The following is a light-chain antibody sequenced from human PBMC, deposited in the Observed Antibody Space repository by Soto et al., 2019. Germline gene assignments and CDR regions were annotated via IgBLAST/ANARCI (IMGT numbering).Light chain of an antibody. Sequence: SYELTQPSSVSVSPGQTARITCSGDVLAKKYARWFQQKPGQAPVLVIYKDSERPSGIPERFSGSSSGTTVTSTISGAQVEDEADYYCYSAADNNVVFGGGTQLTVL. CDR3: YSAADNNVV. CDR1: VLAKKY. CDR2: KDS. J-gene: IGLJ2*01. V-gene: IGLV3-27*01.